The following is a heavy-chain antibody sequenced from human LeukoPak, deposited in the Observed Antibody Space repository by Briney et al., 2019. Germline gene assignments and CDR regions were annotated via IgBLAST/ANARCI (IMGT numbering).Heavy chain of an antibody. V-gene: IGHV3-49*04. CDR3: TRDTRDDSPPDHFAL. CDR2: VRSRTYSATA. D-gene: IGHD1-14*01. CDR1: GFTFGEYA. J-gene: IGHJ4*02. Sequence: QTGGSLSLSCSTSGFTFGEYAVSWVRQAPGKGLEWVAFVRSRTYSATAEYAASVRGRFHISRDDSKSTAFLQMNSLRADDTAVYYCTRDTRDDSPPDHFALWGQGTLVIVSS.